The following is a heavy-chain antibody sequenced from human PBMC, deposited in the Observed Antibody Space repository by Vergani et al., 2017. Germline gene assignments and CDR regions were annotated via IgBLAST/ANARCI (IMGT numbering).Heavy chain of an antibody. D-gene: IGHD3-3*01. V-gene: IGHV3-30*03. J-gene: IGHJ4*02. CDR2: ISYDGTQK. Sequence: QVHLVESGGGVVQPGRSLRLSCVVSGFTSSYYGMHWVRQAPGKGLEWVAVISYDGTQKYYADSVKGRFTISRDNSKNSLYLQMNSLRAEDTAVYYCARDREYYDFWSGYYGSPYYFDYGGQGSLVTVSS. CDR3: ARDREYYDFWSGYYGSPYYFDY. CDR1: GFTSSYYG.